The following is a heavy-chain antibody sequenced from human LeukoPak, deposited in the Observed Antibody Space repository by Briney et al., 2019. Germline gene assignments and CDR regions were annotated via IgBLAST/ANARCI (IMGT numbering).Heavy chain of an antibody. CDR1: GFTFSSYG. V-gene: IGHV3-30*18. CDR3: AKDSGIADQGSDAFDI. J-gene: IGHJ3*02. D-gene: IGHD6-13*01. Sequence: GGSLRLSCAASGFTFSSYGMHWVRQAPGKGLEWVAVISYDGSNKYYADSVKGLFTISRDNSKNTLYLQMNGLRAEDTAVYYCAKDSGIADQGSDAFDIWGQGTMVTVS. CDR2: ISYDGSNK.